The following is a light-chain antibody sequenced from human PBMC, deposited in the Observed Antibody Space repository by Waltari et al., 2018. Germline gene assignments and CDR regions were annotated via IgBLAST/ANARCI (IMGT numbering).Light chain of an antibody. Sequence: SYDLIQPPSVSVSPGQTVSITCSGDKLGDKFTSLYQQKPGQSPVLVIYPDKKRPSGIPERFSGSNSGNTVTLPISGTQTLDEADYYCQTWANYSVFFGGGTKLTVL. J-gene: IGLJ2*01. CDR1: KLGDKF. CDR3: QTWANYSVF. V-gene: IGLV3-1*01. CDR2: PDK.